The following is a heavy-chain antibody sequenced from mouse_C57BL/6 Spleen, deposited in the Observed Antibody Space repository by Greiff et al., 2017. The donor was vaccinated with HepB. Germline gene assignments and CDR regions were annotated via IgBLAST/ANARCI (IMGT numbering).Heavy chain of an antibody. V-gene: IGHV1-42*01. D-gene: IGHD1-1*01. J-gene: IGHJ2*01. CDR1: GYSFTGYY. CDR2: INPSTGGT. Sequence: SGPELVKPGASVKISCKASGYSFTGYYMNWVKQSPEKSLEWIGEINPSTGGTTYNQKFKAKATLTVDKSSSTAYMQLKSLTSEDSAVYYCARIGGSSPFDYWGQGTTLTVSS. CDR3: ARIGGSSPFDY.